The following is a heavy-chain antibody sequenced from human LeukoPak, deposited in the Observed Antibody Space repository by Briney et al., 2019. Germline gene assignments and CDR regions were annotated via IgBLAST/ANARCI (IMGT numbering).Heavy chain of an antibody. CDR2: ISSSGGNI. CDR1: GFDLSDYY. CDR3: ARRRDYFDY. Sequence: GGSLRLSCVVSGFDLSDYYMSWIRQAPGKGLEWISYISSSGGNIYFADSVKGRFTMSRDNARGSLYPQMNSLTADDPAIYYCARRRDYFDYWGQGTLVTVSS. J-gene: IGHJ4*02. V-gene: IGHV3-11*01.